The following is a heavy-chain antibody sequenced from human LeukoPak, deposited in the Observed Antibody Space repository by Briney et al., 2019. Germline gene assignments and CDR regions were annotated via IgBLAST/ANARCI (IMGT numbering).Heavy chain of an antibody. V-gene: IGHV3-23*01. CDR1: GFTFSSYA. CDR2: ISGGGDIT. D-gene: IGHD2-21*02. CDR3: VREDTPATANY. Sequence: GGSLRLSCAASGFTFSSYAMSWVRQAPGKGLEWGSAISGGGDITYYADSVTGRFTISRDNSKDTLFLQMHSLRPGDTAVYYCVREDTPATANYWGQGTLVTISS. J-gene: IGHJ4*02.